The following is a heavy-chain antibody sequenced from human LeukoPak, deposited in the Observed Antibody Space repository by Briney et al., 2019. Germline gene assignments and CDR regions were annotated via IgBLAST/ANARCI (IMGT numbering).Heavy chain of an antibody. CDR2: IKSKTDGGTT. CDR1: GFTFSNAW. V-gene: IGHV3-15*01. J-gene: IGHJ4*02. Sequence: GGSLRLSCAASGFTFSNAWMSWVRQAPGKGLEWVGRIKSKTDGGTTDYAAPVKGRFTISRDDSKNTLYLQMNSLKTEDTAVYYCTTESDYDFWSGYYSPDYWGQETLVTVTS. D-gene: IGHD3-3*01. CDR3: TTESDYDFWSGYYSPDY.